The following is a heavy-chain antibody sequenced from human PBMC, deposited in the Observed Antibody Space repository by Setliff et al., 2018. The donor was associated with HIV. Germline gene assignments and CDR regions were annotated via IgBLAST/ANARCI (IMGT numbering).Heavy chain of an antibody. Sequence: ASVKVSCKASGYTFTTYGISWVRQAPGHGLEWMGWISPNFGHTNYAQNFLGRVTMTIDTSTSRTYMELRSLRSDDTAVYFCARLGSGWSDSYYYAMDIWGQGTTVTVSS. J-gene: IGHJ6*02. D-gene: IGHD6-19*01. CDR1: GYTFTTYG. CDR3: ARLGSGWSDSYYYAMDI. V-gene: IGHV1-18*01. CDR2: ISPNFGHT.